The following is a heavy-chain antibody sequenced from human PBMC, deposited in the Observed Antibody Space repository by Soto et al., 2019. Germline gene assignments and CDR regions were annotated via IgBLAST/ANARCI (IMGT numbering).Heavy chain of an antibody. CDR2: MNPNSGNT. D-gene: IGHD2-15*01. J-gene: IGHJ5*02. CDR1: GYTFTSYD. Sequence: ASVKVSCKASGYTFTSYDINWVRQATGQGLEWMGWMNPNSGNTGYAQKFQGRVTMTRNTSISTAYMELSSLRSDDTAVYYCARDPLRGCSGGSCYSTYKWFDPWGQGTLVTVSS. CDR3: ARDPLRGCSGGSCYSTYKWFDP. V-gene: IGHV1-8*01.